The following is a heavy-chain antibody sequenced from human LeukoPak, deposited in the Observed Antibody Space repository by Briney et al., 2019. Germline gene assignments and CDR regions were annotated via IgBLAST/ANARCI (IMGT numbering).Heavy chain of an antibody. D-gene: IGHD3-10*01. Sequence: GESLRISCKGSEYSFTSYWISWVRQMPGKGLEWMGRIDPSDSYTNYSPSFQGHVTISADKSISTAYLQWSSLKASDTAMYYCARHVYYYGSGSGFGIDYWGQGTLVTVSS. CDR3: ARHVYYYGSGSGFGIDY. J-gene: IGHJ4*02. V-gene: IGHV5-10-1*01. CDR2: IDPSDSYT. CDR1: EYSFTSYW.